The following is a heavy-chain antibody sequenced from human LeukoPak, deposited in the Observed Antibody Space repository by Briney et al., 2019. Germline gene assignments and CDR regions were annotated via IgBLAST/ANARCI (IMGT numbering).Heavy chain of an antibody. CDR1: GYTFTSYG. V-gene: IGHV1-8*02. CDR3: ARNGQQVRYFQH. D-gene: IGHD6-13*01. CDR2: MNPNSGNT. Sequence: GASVKVSCKASGYTFTSYGISWVRQAPGQGLEWMGWMNPNSGNTNYAQKFQGRVTMTRNTSISTAYMELSSLRSEDTAVYYCARNGQQVRYFQHWGQGTLVTVSS. J-gene: IGHJ1*01.